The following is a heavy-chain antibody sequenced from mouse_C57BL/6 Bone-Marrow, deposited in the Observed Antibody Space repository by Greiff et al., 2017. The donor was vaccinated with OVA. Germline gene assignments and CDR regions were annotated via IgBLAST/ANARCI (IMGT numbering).Heavy chain of an antibody. Sequence: QVQLKQSGPGLVQPSQSLSITCTASGFSFTSYGVPWVRQSPGKGLEWLGVIWSGGSTDYNAAFISRLSISKDNSKSQVFFKMNSLQADDTAIYYCARKDYGSSYEFAYWGQGTLVTVSS. CDR1: GFSFTSYG. CDR2: IWSGGST. D-gene: IGHD1-1*01. CDR3: ARKDYGSSYEFAY. V-gene: IGHV2-2*01. J-gene: IGHJ3*01.